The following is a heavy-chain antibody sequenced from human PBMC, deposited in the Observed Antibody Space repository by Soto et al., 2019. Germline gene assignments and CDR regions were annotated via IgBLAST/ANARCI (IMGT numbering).Heavy chain of an antibody. D-gene: IGHD5-18*01. Sequence: QVQLVESGGGVVQPGRSLRLSCAASGFTFSSYGMHWVRQAPGKGLEWVAVIWYDGSNKYYADSVKGRFTISRDNSKNTLYLQMNSLRAEDTAVYYCARMAGEYSYGSSFDYWGQGTLVTVSS. J-gene: IGHJ4*02. CDR2: IWYDGSNK. CDR1: GFTFSSYG. V-gene: IGHV3-33*01. CDR3: ARMAGEYSYGSSFDY.